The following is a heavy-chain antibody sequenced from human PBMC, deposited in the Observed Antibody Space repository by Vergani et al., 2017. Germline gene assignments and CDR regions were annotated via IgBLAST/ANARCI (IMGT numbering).Heavy chain of an antibody. Sequence: QVQLVQSGAEVKKPGSSVKVSCKASGGTFSSYAISWVRQAPGQGLEWMGGIIPIFGTANYAQKFQGRVTITADESTSTAYMELSSLRSEDTAVYYCARDSRHYVILTGYYSWPRGDAFDIWGQGTMVTVSS. D-gene: IGHD3-9*01. J-gene: IGHJ3*02. V-gene: IGHV1-69*01. CDR3: ARDSRHYVILTGYYSWPRGDAFDI. CDR2: IIPIFGTA. CDR1: GGTFSSYA.